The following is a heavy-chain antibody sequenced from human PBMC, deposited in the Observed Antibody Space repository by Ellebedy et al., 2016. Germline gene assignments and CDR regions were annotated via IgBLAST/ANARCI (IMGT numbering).Heavy chain of an antibody. D-gene: IGHD5-18*01. J-gene: IGHJ4*02. Sequence: GGSLRLSCAASGFTFSSYGMHWVRQAPGKGLEWVAVIWYDGSNKYYADSVKGRFTISRDNSKNTLYLQMNSLRAEDTAVYYCARNSDTANFDYWGQGTLVTVSS. CDR2: IWYDGSNK. CDR3: ARNSDTANFDY. CDR1: GFTFSSYG. V-gene: IGHV3-33*01.